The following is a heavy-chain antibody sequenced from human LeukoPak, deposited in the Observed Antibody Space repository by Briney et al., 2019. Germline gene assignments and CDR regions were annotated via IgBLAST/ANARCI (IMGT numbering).Heavy chain of an antibody. CDR2: IYDSGRT. CDR1: GFTFSSYG. V-gene: IGHV4-59*12. D-gene: IGHD3-22*01. J-gene: IGHJ4*02. CDR3: ARDRRGEDYYDSSGYPSIGPIFDY. Sequence: GSLRLSCAASGFTFSSYGMHWIRQPPGKGLEWIGYIYDSGRTNYNPPLKSRVTISVDTSRKQFSLKLSSVTAADTAVYYCARDRRGEDYYDSSGYPSIGPIFDYWGQGTLVTVSS.